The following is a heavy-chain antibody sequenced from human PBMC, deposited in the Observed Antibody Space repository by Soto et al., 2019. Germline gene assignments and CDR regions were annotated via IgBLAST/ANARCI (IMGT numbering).Heavy chain of an antibody. J-gene: IGHJ4*02. CDR3: ARLEGLATISYYFDF. D-gene: IGHD3-9*01. CDR2: IYFRGNT. V-gene: IGHV4-39*01. Sequence: SETLSLTCSVSGDSINSDKYYWGLIRQPPGKGLEWIGSIYFRGNTYYNPSLQTRVTISLDKSKSQFSLKLNSVTAADSAVYFCARLEGLATISYYFDFWGQGALVTVSS. CDR1: GDSINSDKYY.